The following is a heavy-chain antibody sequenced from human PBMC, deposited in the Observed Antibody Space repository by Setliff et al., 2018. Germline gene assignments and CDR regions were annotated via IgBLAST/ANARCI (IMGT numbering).Heavy chain of an antibody. CDR1: AFTFKNYY. V-gene: IGHV3-7*03. J-gene: IGHJ3*01. CDR3: ARAHRYFSDTSGYFYDQGRSAFDV. CDR2: IKQDGSEK. Sequence: SCAASAFTFKNYYMSWVRQSPGKGLEWVATIKQDGSEKYYVDSVKGRFTISRDNAKNSLYLQMNSLRAEDTALYYCARAHRYFSDTSGYFYDQGRSAFDVWGQGTMVTVSS. D-gene: IGHD3-22*01.